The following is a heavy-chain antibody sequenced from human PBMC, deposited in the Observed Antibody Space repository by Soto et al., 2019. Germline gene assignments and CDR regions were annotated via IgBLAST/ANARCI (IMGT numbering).Heavy chain of an antibody. CDR1: GFTFSTYG. V-gene: IGHV3-30*18. D-gene: IGHD3-10*01. J-gene: IGHJ4*02. Sequence: QEQLVESGGGVVQPGRSLRLSCVVSGFTFSTYGMHWVSQAPGKGLEWVAVVSFDGSKKYTTDSVKGRFTISRDNSKNTLHLQMNNLLPDDTAVYYCAKDMVHMWMVFDLGGQGTLVTVSS. CDR3: AKDMVHMWMVFDL. CDR2: VSFDGSKK.